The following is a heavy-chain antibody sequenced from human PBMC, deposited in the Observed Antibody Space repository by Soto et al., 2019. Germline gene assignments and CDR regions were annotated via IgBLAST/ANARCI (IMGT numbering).Heavy chain of an antibody. D-gene: IGHD2-15*01. CDR3: ARGSRTRIPAASGRDYYYHGLDV. Sequence: QVQLQQWGAGLLKPSETLSLNCAVYGGSFSGYYWSWIRQPPGKGLEWIGEINHRGSINYNPSLTSRVTMSVDTSKNQFSLKRNSVTDADTAVFYCARGSRTRIPAASGRDYYYHGLDVWGQGTAVTVSS. V-gene: IGHV4-34*01. CDR1: GGSFSGYY. J-gene: IGHJ6*02. CDR2: INHRGSI.